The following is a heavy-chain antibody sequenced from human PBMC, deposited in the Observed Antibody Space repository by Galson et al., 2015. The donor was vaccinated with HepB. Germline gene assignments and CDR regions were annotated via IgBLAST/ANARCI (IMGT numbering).Heavy chain of an antibody. CDR3: ALLLRRDFWSGSCRN. Sequence: SLRLSCAASGFTFSSYAMSWVRQAPGKGLEWVSAISGSGGSTYYADSVKGRFTISRDNSKNTPYLQMNSLRAEDTAVYYCALLLRRDFWSGSCRNWGQGTTVTVSS. CDR2: ISGSGGST. CDR1: GFTFSSYA. D-gene: IGHD3-3*01. V-gene: IGHV3-23*01. J-gene: IGHJ6*02.